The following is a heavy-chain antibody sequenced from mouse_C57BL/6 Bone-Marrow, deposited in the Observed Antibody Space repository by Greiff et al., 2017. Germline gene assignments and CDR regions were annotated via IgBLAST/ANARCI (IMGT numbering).Heavy chain of an antibody. D-gene: IGHD1-1*01. CDR2: INHDGSST. J-gene: IGHJ2*01. CDR1: GFTFSDYY. Sequence: EVKLVESEGGLVQPGSSMKLSCTASGFTFSDYYMAWVRQVPEKGLEWVANINHDGSSTYYLDSLKSRFIISRDNAKNILYLQMSSLKSEDTATXYCARDYYGSSHYFDYWGQGTTLTVSS. CDR3: ARDYYGSSHYFDY. V-gene: IGHV5-16*01.